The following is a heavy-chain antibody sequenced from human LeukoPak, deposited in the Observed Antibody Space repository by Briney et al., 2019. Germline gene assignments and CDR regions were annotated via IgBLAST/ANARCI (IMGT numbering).Heavy chain of an antibody. J-gene: IGHJ4*02. CDR2: IIPIFGIA. CDR1: GGTFSSYA. V-gene: IGHV1-69*04. CDR3: ARALTHHFDY. Sequence: SVKVSCKASGGTFSSYAVSWVRQAPGQGLEWMGRIIPIFGIANYAQKFQGRVTITADKSTSTAYMELSSLRSEDTAVYYCARALTHHFDYWGQGTLVTVSS. D-gene: IGHD3-9*01.